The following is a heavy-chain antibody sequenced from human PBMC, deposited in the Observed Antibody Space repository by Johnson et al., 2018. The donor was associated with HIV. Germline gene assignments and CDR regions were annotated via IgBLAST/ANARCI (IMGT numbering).Heavy chain of an antibody. CDR1: GFIFSNYG. CDR3: AKGGIDAFDI. CDR2: ISYDGSNE. Sequence: QVQLVESGGGVVQPGRSLRLSCAASGFIFSNYGMHWVRQAPGKGLEWVAVISYDGSNEYYADSVKGRFTISRDNSKNTVYLEMNSLRDEDTAVYYCAKGGIDAFDIWGQGTMVTVSS. J-gene: IGHJ3*02. V-gene: IGHV3-30*18. D-gene: IGHD6-25*01.